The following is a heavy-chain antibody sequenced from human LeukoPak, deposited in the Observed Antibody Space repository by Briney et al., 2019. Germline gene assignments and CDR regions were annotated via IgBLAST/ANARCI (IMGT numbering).Heavy chain of an antibody. CDR1: GFTFSTFG. D-gene: IGHD2-15*01. Sequence: PGGSLRLSCAASGFTFSTFGMNWVRQAPGKGLEWVAVIWYDGSKKYYADSVKGRFTISRDNSKSTLYLQVSSLRAEDTAVYYCARISCTGGSCRPYSYYDMDVWGQGTTVTVSS. J-gene: IGHJ6*02. V-gene: IGHV3-33*01. CDR2: IWYDGSKK. CDR3: ARISCTGGSCRPYSYYDMDV.